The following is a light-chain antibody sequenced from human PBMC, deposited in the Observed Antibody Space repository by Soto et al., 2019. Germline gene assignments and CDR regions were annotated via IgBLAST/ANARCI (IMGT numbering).Light chain of an antibody. CDR3: LHHSDYPFT. CDR1: QGIRDA. CDR2: SAS. Sequence: DIQMTQSPSSLSASVGARVTITCRASQGIRDALGWYQQKPGKVPKRLIYSASSLQNGVPSRFSGSGSVTVFTLTISSLQPEDFATYFCLHHSDYPFTFGQGTRLEI. J-gene: IGKJ2*01. V-gene: IGKV1-17*01.